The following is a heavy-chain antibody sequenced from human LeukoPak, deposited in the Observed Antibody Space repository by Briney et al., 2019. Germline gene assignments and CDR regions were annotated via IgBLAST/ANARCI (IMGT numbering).Heavy chain of an antibody. CDR3: ARTYYYDNHDY. Sequence: SETLSLTCAVYGGSFSGYYWSWIRQPPGKGLEWIGYIYYSGSTYYNPSLKSRVTISVDTSKNQFSLKLSSVTAADTAVYYCARTYYYDNHDYWGQGTLVTVSS. D-gene: IGHD3-22*01. CDR2: IYYSGST. CDR1: GGSFSGYY. J-gene: IGHJ4*02. V-gene: IGHV4-30-4*01.